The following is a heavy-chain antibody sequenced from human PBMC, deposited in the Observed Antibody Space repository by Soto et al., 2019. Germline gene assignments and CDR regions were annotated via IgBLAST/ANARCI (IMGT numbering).Heavy chain of an antibody. J-gene: IGHJ4*02. Sequence: GESLKISCRGSGYSFTNYWINWVRQMPGKGLEWMGRIDPDDSYTNYSPSFQGHVTISVDKSISTAYLQWSSLQASDTAIYYCARLPPPTYCSGSTCSGYWGQGTLVTVSS. V-gene: IGHV5-10-1*01. CDR3: ARLPPPTYCSGSTCSGY. CDR2: IDPDDSYT. D-gene: IGHD2-15*01. CDR1: GYSFTNYW.